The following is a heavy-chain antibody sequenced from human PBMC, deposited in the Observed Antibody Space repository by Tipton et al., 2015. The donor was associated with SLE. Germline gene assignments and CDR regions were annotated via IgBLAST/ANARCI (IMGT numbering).Heavy chain of an antibody. Sequence: TLSLTCSVSGDSIISSSYYWGWIRQPPGKGLEWIGSMYYSGSTYYNPSLKSRVTISVDTSMNQFSLMLRSVTAADTAVYYCARDGPYYDFWSGMGTFDIWGQGTMVTVSS. D-gene: IGHD3-3*01. CDR3: ARDGPYYDFWSGMGTFDI. CDR2: MYYSGST. CDR1: GDSIISSSYY. V-gene: IGHV4-39*07. J-gene: IGHJ3*02.